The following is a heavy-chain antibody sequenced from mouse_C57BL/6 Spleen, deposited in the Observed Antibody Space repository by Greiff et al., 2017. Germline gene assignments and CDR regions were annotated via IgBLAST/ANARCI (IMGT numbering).Heavy chain of an antibody. V-gene: IGHV1-47*01. CDR1: GYTFTTYP. CDR3: ARRDYDFDEAMDY. J-gene: IGHJ4*01. D-gene: IGHD2-4*01. CDR2: FHPYNDDT. Sequence: QVQLQQPGAELVKPGASVKMSCKASGYTFTTYPIEWMKQNPGKSLEWIGNFHPYNDDTKYNEKFKSKATLTVEKSSSTVYLGLSRVTSDDSAVYYGARRDYDFDEAMDYWGQGTSVTVSS.